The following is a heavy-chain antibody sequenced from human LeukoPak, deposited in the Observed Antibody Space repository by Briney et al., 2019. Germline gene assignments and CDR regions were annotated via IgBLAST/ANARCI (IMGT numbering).Heavy chain of an antibody. D-gene: IGHD1-1*01. J-gene: IGHJ5*02. V-gene: IGHV3-48*03. CDR3: AKVGYGDWFDP. Sequence: GGSLRLSCAASGFIFSNSEMHWVRQAPGKGLQWVSYISISGRTTYYTDSVKGRFTISRDNARNSLYLQMNSLTAEDTAIYHCAKVGYGDWFDPWGQGTLVTVSS. CDR1: GFIFSNSE. CDR2: ISISGRTT.